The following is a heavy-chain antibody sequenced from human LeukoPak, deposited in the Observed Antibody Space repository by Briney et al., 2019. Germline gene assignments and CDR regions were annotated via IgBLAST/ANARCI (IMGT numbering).Heavy chain of an antibody. J-gene: IGHJ4*02. V-gene: IGHV4-59*01. CDR1: GGSISSYY. CDR3: ASRSSIWSGYQDTLYYFDS. CDR2: IYYSGST. Sequence: SETLSLTCTVSGGSISSYYWSWIRQPPGKRLEWIGHIYYSGSTNYNPSLKSRVTISVDTSKNQFSLKLGSVTAADTAVYYCASRSSIWSGYQDTLYYFDSWGRGTLLTVSS. D-gene: IGHD3-3*01.